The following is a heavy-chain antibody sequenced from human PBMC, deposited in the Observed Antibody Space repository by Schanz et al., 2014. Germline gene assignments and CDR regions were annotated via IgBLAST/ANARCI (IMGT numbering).Heavy chain of an antibody. V-gene: IGHV3-23*01. CDR3: ARDGEAAAGCDY. Sequence: EVQLLESGGGLVEPGGSLRLSCAASGFSFSSYAMGWVRQARGKGLEWVSAMNESHSTIYYADSVRGRFTISRDNAENTLFLQMNSLRAEDTAVYYCARDGEAAAGCDYWGQGTLVNVSS. CDR1: GFSFSSYA. J-gene: IGHJ4*02. CDR2: MNESHSTI. D-gene: IGHD6-13*01.